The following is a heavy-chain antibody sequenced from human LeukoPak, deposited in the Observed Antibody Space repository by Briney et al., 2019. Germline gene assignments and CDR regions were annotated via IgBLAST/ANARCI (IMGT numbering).Heavy chain of an antibody. V-gene: IGHV1-2*02. CDR3: ARGPYDYGDCFPDY. D-gene: IGHD4-17*01. Sequence: ASMKVSCKASGYTFTGYYMHWVRQAPGQGLEWMGWINPNSGGTNYAQKFQGRVTMTRDTSISTAYMELSRLRSDDTAVYYCARGPYDYGDCFPDYWGQETLVTVSS. J-gene: IGHJ4*02. CDR2: INPNSGGT. CDR1: GYTFTGYY.